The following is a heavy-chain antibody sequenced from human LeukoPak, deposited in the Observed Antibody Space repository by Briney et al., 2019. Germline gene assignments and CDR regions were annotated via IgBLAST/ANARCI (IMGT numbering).Heavy chain of an antibody. CDR1: DGSISSYY. CDR3: ARGRYSAGDNWFDP. D-gene: IGHD3-9*01. V-gene: IGHV4-4*07. Sequence: SETLSLTCTVSDGSISSYYWSWIRQPAGKGLEWIGRIYTSGSTNYNPSLKSRVTMSVDTSKNQFSLRLSSVTAADTAVYYCARGRYSAGDNWFDPWGQGTLVTVSS. CDR2: IYTSGST. J-gene: IGHJ5*02.